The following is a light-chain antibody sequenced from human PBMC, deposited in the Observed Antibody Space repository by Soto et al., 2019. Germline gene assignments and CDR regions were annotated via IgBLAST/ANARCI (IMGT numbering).Light chain of an antibody. V-gene: IGKV1-39*01. J-gene: IGKJ3*01. CDR2: AAS. CDR1: QSISKY. CDR3: QHSYNLKFN. Sequence: DIQMTQSPSSLSASVGDRITITCRASQSISKYLNWYQQKPGKAPKLLIYAASTLQSGVPPRFSGSESGTYFTITISSLQPEDIETYYCQHSYNLKFNFGPGTKVDIK.